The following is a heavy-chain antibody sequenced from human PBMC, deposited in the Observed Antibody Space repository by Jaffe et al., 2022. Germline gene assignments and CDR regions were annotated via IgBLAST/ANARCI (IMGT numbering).Heavy chain of an antibody. CDR1: GGTFSSYA. D-gene: IGHD6-19*01. CDR3: ASCSGYSSGWYYYMDV. V-gene: IGHV1-69*05. J-gene: IGHJ6*03. CDR2: IIPIFGTA. Sequence: QVQLVQSGAEVKKPGSSVKVSCKASGGTFSSYAISWVRQAPGQGLEWMGGIIPIFGTANYAQKFQGRVTITTDESTSTAYMELSSLRSEDTAVYYCASCSGYSSGWYYYMDVWGKGTTVTVSS.